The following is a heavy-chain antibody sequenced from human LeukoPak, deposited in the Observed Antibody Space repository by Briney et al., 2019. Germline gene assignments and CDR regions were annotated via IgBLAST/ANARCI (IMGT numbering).Heavy chain of an antibody. V-gene: IGHV4-59*01. CDR2: IYYSGST. CDR3: ARGGGLGYCSSTSSYAFDY. D-gene: IGHD2-2*01. J-gene: IGHJ4*02. CDR1: GDSISSYY. Sequence: SETLSLTCTVSGDSISSYYWSWIRQPPGKGLEWIGYIYYSGSTNYNPSLKSRVTISVDTSKNQFSLKLSSVTAADTAVYYCARGGGLGYCSSTSSYAFDYWGQGTLVTVSS.